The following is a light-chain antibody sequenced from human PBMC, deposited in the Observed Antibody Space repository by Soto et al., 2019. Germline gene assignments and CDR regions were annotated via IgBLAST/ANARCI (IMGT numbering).Light chain of an antibody. V-gene: IGLV2-8*01. CDR1: NSDIGIYDF. CDR2: EVS. J-gene: IGLJ3*02. Sequence: QSVLTQPPSASGSPGQSVTFSCTGTNSDIGIYDFVSWYQQHPGKAPKLLIYEVSKRPSGVPDRFSGSKSGNTASLTVSDLQTEDAADYFCSAYAGTNDLGVFGGGTKLTVL. CDR3: SAYAGTNDLGV.